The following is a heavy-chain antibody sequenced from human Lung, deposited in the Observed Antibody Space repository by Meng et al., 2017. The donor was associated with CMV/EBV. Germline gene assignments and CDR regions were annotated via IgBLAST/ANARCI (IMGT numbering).Heavy chain of an antibody. V-gene: IGHV3-30*02. CDR1: GFSFSNYD. D-gene: IGHD6-19*01. CDR2: IRYDGSNK. Sequence: GGSXRLXCAASGFSFSNYDMHWVRQAPGKGLEWVAIIRYDGSNKYNTDSVKGRFTISRDNSKNTLSLQMNSLGAEDTAVYYCAKNGQGTSGWFYFDLLGQGXLVTVSS. CDR3: AKNGQGTSGWFYFDL. J-gene: IGHJ4*02.